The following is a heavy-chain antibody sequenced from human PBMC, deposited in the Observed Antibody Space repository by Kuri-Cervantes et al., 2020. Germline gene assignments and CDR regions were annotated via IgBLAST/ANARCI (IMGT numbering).Heavy chain of an antibody. V-gene: IGHV3-11*01. CDR2: TSSSGSTI. D-gene: IGHD6-19*01. CDR3: ARETNIAVAGTEAFDI. CDR1: GFTFSDYY. Sequence: GESLKISCAASGFTFSDYYMSWIRQAPGKGLEWVSYTSSSGSTIYYADSVKGRFTISRDNAKNSLYLQMNSLRAKDTAVYYCARETNIAVAGTEAFDIWGQGTMVTVSS. J-gene: IGHJ3*02.